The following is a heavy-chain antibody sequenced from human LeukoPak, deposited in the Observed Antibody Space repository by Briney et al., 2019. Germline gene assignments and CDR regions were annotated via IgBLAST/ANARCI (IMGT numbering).Heavy chain of an antibody. V-gene: IGHV3-33*01. D-gene: IGHD6-6*01. CDR3: ARAHSSSSTFDL. CDR1: GFTFSDFG. Sequence: PAGSLRLSCAASGFTFSDFGIQWVRPAPGQGREWVALTWYDGSKKYYADSVKVRFTISRDNTKNTLYLQLNSLSADDTAVYYRARAHSSSSTFDLWGQGTLVTVSS. J-gene: IGHJ4*02. CDR2: TWYDGSKK.